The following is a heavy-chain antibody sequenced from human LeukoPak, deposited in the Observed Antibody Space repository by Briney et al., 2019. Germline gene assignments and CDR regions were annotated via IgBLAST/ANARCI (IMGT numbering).Heavy chain of an antibody. Sequence: PGGSLGLSCVASGFTFSTYSMNWVRQAPGKGLEWVSAISSSSSVIYYADSVKGRFTISRDNAKNSLYLQMNSLRAEDTAVYYCARPYSSSWSPMGYWGQGTLVTVSS. V-gene: IGHV3-21*01. D-gene: IGHD6-13*01. J-gene: IGHJ4*02. CDR2: ISSSSSVI. CDR1: GFTFSTYS. CDR3: ARPYSSSWSPMGY.